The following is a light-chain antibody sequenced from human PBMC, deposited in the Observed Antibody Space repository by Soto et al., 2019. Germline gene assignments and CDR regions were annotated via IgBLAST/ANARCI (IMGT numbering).Light chain of an antibody. Sequence: QSALTQPPSASGSPGQSVTISCTGTSSDVGAYNHVSWYQQHPDKAPKVMIYEVSKRPSGVPDRFSASKSGNTASLTVSGLQAEDEADYYCSSHGGANNFYVFGTGTKVTVL. V-gene: IGLV2-8*01. CDR2: EVS. J-gene: IGLJ1*01. CDR3: SSHGGANNFYV. CDR1: SSDVGAYNH.